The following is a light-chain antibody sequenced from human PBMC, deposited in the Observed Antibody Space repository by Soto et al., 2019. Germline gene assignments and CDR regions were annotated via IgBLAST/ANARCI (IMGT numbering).Light chain of an antibody. Sequence: QSVLTQPPSVSGAPGQRVTISCTGSSSNIGAGYDVHWYQQLPGAAPKLLIYGNSNRPSGVPDRFSDSKSGTSASLAITGLQAEDEADYYCQSYDSSLSSYVFGTGTKLTVL. J-gene: IGLJ1*01. CDR3: QSYDSSLSSYV. CDR2: GNS. CDR1: SSNIGAGYD. V-gene: IGLV1-40*01.